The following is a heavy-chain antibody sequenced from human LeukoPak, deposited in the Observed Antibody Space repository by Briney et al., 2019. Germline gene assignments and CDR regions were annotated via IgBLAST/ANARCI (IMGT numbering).Heavy chain of an antibody. CDR3: ARGYCSSTSCYERGYFDY. V-gene: IGHV1-69*05. D-gene: IGHD2-2*01. CDR1: GGTFTFYA. CDR2: IIPMFGAG. J-gene: IGHJ4*02. Sequence: GASVKLSFNASGGTFTFYAISWVRQAPRQGHKWRGRIIPMFGAGNYEQKSQGRVTITTEESTSTAYMELSSLRSDDTAVYYCARGYCSSTSCYERGYFDYWGQGTLVTVSS.